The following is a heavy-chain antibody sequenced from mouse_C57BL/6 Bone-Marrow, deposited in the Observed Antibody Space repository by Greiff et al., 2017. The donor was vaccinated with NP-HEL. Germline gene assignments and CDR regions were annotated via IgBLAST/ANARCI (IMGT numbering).Heavy chain of an antibody. D-gene: IGHD1-1*01. CDR3: ATIKGY. Sequence: DVKLQESGPGLVKPSQSLSLTCSVTGYSITSGYYWNWIRQFPGNKLEWMGYISYDGSNNYNPSLKNRISITRDTSKNQFFLKLNSVTTEDTATYYWATIKGYWGQGTTLTVSS. V-gene: IGHV3-6*01. CDR1: GYSITSGYY. CDR2: ISYDGSN. J-gene: IGHJ2*01.